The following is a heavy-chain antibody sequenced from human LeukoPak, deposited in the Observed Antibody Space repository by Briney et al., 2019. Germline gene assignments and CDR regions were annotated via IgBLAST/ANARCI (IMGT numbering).Heavy chain of an antibody. D-gene: IGHD3-22*01. Sequence: SETLSLTCTVPGGSVSSYFWSWLRQPPGKGLEWIGYMYYSGSTNYNPSLKSRVTISIDTSKNQFSLQLSSVTAADTAVYYCARHYYGSSGDAFDIWGQGTMVTVSS. V-gene: IGHV4-59*02. CDR2: MYYSGST. J-gene: IGHJ3*02. CDR3: ARHYYGSSGDAFDI. CDR1: GGSVSSYF.